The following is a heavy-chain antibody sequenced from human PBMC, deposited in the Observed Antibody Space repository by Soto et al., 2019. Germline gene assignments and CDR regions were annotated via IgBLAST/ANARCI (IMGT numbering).Heavy chain of an antibody. D-gene: IGHD3-22*01. Sequence: PSETLSLTCTVSGGSISSYYWSWIRQPPGKGLEWIGYIYYSGSTNYNPSLKSRVTISVDTSKNQFSLKLSSVTAADTAVYYCATPNRGDSSGYYYWGQGTLVTV. CDR2: IYYSGST. J-gene: IGHJ4*02. V-gene: IGHV4-59*08. CDR3: ATPNRGDSSGYYY. CDR1: GGSISSYY.